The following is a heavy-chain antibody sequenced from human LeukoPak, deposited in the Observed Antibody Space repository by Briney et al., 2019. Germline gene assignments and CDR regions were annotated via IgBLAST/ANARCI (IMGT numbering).Heavy chain of an antibody. CDR1: GFTFSSYG. Sequence: GGSLRLSCAASGFTFSSYGMSWVRQAPGKGLEWVSAISGSGGSTYYADSVKGRFTISRDNSKNTLYLQMNSLRAEDTSVYYCAKSLSGSTGRYYYYYRAVGGKGTTVTVSS. D-gene: IGHD3-22*01. CDR3: AKSLSGSTGRYYYYYRAV. CDR2: ISGSGGST. V-gene: IGHV3-23*01. J-gene: IGHJ6*03.